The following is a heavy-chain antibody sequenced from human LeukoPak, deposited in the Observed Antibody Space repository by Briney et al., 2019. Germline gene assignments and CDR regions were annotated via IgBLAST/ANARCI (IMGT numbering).Heavy chain of an antibody. J-gene: IGHJ3*02. V-gene: IGHV3-30*18. D-gene: IGHD3-16*02. CDR2: ISYDGSNK. CDR1: GFTFSSYG. Sequence: GGSLRLSCAASGFTFSSYGMHWVRQAPGKGLEWVAVISYDGSNKYYADSVKGRFTISRDNSKNTLYLQMNSLRAEDTAVYYCAKDYDYVWGSYRHHDAFDIWGQGTMVTVSS. CDR3: AKDYDYVWGSYRHHDAFDI.